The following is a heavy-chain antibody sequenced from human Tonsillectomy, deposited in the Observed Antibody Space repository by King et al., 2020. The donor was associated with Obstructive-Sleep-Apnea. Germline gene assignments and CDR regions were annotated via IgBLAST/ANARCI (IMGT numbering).Heavy chain of an antibody. CDR1: VFSISDHY. CDR2: CRNKPHSYTT. J-gene: IGHJ4*02. CDR3: ARGAYCSGCYCYSGLDY. Sequence: VQLVESGGGLVQPGGSLRLSCAASVFSISDHYMDWVRQAPGKGREWGGRCRNKPHSYTTEYAASVKGRFTLSRDDSKNSLYLQMNSLQIEDTAVYYCARGAYCSGCYCYSGLDYWGQGTLVTASS. D-gene: IGHD2-15*01. V-gene: IGHV3-72*01.